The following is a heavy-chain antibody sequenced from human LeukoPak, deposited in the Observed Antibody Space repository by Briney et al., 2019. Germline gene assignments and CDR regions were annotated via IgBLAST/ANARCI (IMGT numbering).Heavy chain of an antibody. CDR2: ISGSGGST. J-gene: IGHJ4*02. CDR3: APNRANWGSE. D-gene: IGHD7-27*01. CDR1: GFTFSNYD. Sequence: GGSLRLSCAASGFTFSNYDMRWIRQAPGKWLEWVSSISGSGGSTYYADSVKGRFTISRDNSKNTLYLQMDSLRAEDTAVYYCAPNRANWGSEGGQGTLVTVSS. V-gene: IGHV3-23*01.